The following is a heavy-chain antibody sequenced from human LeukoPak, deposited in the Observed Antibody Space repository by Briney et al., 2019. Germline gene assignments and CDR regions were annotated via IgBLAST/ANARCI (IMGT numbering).Heavy chain of an antibody. CDR3: AKDLTGTFDY. J-gene: IGHJ4*02. V-gene: IGHV3-23*01. D-gene: IGHD1-1*01. Sequence: PGGSLRLSCAASGFTFSSYAMSWVRQAPGKELEWVSAISGSGGSTCYADSVKGRFTISRDNSKNTLYLQMNSLRAEDTAVYYCAKDLTGTFDYWGQGTLVTVSS. CDR1: GFTFSSYA. CDR2: ISGSGGST.